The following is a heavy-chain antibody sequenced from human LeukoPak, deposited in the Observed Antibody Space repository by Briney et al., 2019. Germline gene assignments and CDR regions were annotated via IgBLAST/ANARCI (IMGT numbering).Heavy chain of an antibody. CDR2: IYYSGST. V-gene: IGHV4-59*01. CDR3: SAHEDAFDI. J-gene: IGHJ3*02. CDR1: GGSISSYY. Sequence: SETLSLTCTVSGGSISSYYWSWIRQPSGKGLEWIGYIYYSGSTNYNPSLKSRLTISVDTFRNQFSLRLSSVTAADTAVYYCSAHEDAFDIWGQGTMVTVSS.